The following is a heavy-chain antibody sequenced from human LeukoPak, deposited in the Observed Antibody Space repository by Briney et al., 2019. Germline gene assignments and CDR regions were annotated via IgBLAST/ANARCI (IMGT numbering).Heavy chain of an antibody. CDR1: GGSISSGHYY. Sequence: SETLSLTCTVSGGSISSGHYYWGWIRQTPGKGLEWIGTIYYSGTTYYNPSLESRATISEDTSKNQFSLTLRSVTAADTAVYYCARQISDYYYYYIDVWGKGTTVTVSS. CDR3: ARQISDYYYYYIDV. D-gene: IGHD3-10*01. CDR2: IYYSGTT. J-gene: IGHJ6*03. V-gene: IGHV4-39*01.